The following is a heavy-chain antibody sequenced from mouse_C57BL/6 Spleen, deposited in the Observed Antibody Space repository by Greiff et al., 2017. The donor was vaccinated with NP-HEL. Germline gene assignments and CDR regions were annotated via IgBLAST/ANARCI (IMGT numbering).Heavy chain of an antibody. V-gene: IGHV1-64*01. CDR2: IHPNSGST. J-gene: IGHJ4*01. D-gene: IGHD1-1*01. CDR3: ARGYYGSDAMDY. CDR1: GSTFTSYW. Sequence: VQLQQPGAELVKPGASVKLSCKASGSTFTSYWMHWVKQRPGQGLEWIGMIHPNSGSTNYNEKFKSKATLTVNKSSSTAYMQLSSLTSEDSAVYYCARGYYGSDAMDYWGQGTSVTVSS.